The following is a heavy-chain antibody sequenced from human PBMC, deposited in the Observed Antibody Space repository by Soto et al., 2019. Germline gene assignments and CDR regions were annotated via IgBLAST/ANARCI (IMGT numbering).Heavy chain of an antibody. CDR1: GVSISSDY. V-gene: IGHV4-59*08. CDR2: IYNSGST. D-gene: IGHD6-13*01. CDR3: ARRRSSNWVFYY. Sequence: QVQLQESGPGLVKPSETLSLTCSVSGVSISSDYWSWIRQPPGKGLEWIGYIYNSGSTNYSPSLESRVPMSADTSKNQFSLKLSSVTAADTAVYYCARRRSSNWVFYYWGQGTLVTVSS. J-gene: IGHJ4*02.